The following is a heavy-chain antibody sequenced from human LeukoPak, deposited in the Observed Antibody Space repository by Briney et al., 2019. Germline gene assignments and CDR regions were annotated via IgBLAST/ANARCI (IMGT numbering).Heavy chain of an antibody. J-gene: IGHJ4*02. Sequence: GGSLRLSCAASGFTFSNYDMTWVRQAPGRGLEWVAVISYDGSNKYYADSVKGRFTISRDNSKNTLYLQMNSLRAEDTAVYYCAREGYSYGPFDYWGQGTLVTVSS. CDR2: ISYDGSNK. V-gene: IGHV3-30*03. D-gene: IGHD5-18*01. CDR3: AREGYSYGPFDY. CDR1: GFTFSNYD.